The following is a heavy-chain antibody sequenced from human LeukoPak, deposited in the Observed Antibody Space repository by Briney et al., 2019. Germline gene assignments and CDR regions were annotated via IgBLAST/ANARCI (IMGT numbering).Heavy chain of an antibody. V-gene: IGHV4-34*11. D-gene: IGHD3-3*01. CDR2: IYYSGST. J-gene: IGHJ4*02. CDR3: AREAFWSGYSAFDY. CDR1: GGSFSGYY. Sequence: PSETLSLTCAVYGGSFSGYYWSWIRQPPGKGLEWIGYIYYSGSTNYNPSLKSRVTMSVDTSKNQFSLKLSSVTAADTAVYYCAREAFWSGYSAFDYWGQGALVTVSS.